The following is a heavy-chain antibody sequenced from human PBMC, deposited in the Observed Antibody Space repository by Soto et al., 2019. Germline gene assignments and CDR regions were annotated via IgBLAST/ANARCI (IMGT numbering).Heavy chain of an antibody. D-gene: IGHD2-2*01. V-gene: IGHV3-33*01. J-gene: IGHJ6*02. CDR1: GFTFSSYG. CDR2: IWYDGSNK. CDR3: AREWDIVVVQARRYYYGMDV. Sequence: PGGSLRLSCAASGFTFSSYGMHWVRQAPGKGLEWVAVIWYDGSNKYYADSVKGRFTISRDNSKNTLYLQMNSLRAEDTAVYYCAREWDIVVVQARRYYYGMDVWGQGTTVTVYS.